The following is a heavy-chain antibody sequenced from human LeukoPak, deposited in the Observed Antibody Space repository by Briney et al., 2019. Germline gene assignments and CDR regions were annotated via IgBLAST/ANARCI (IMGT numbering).Heavy chain of an antibody. D-gene: IGHD1-26*01. CDR2: IRSKANSYAT. CDR3: ARVLVGARGDY. CDR1: GFTFSGSA. J-gene: IGHJ4*02. V-gene: IGHV3-73*01. Sequence: GGSLRLSCAASGFTFSGSAMHWVRQASGKGLEWVGRIRSKANSYATAYAASVKGRFTISRDDSKNTAYLQMNSLKTEDTAVYYCARVLVGARGDYWGQGTLVTVSS.